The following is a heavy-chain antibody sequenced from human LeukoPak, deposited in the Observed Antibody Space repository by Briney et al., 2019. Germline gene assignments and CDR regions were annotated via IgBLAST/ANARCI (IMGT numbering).Heavy chain of an antibody. D-gene: IGHD5-24*01. V-gene: IGHV2-70*11. CDR3: ARNLARRDGYTIDP. Sequence: SGPTLVNPTQTLTLTCTFSGFSLSTSGMCVSWIRQPPGKALEWLARIDWDDDKYYSTPLRTRLTISKDTSKNQVVLTMTNMDPVDTATYYCARNLARRDGYTIDPWGQGTLVTVSS. CDR1: GFSLSTSGMC. J-gene: IGHJ5*02. CDR2: IDWDDDK.